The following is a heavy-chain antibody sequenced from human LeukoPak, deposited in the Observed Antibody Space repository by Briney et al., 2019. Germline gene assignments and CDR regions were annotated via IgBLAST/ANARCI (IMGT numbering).Heavy chain of an antibody. D-gene: IGHD2-2*01. V-gene: IGHV1-69*01. CDR1: GGTFSSYA. CDR3: ARGDIAVVPAARYYYYMDV. J-gene: IGHJ6*03. Sequence: SVKVSCKASGGTFSSYAISWVRQAPGQGLEWMGGIIPIFGTANYAQKFQGRVTITADESTSTAYMELSSLRSEDTAVYYCARGDIAVVPAARYYYYMDVWGKGTTVTVSS. CDR2: IIPIFGTA.